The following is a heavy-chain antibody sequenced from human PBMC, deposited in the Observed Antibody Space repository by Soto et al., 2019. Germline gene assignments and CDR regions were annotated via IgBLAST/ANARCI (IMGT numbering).Heavy chain of an antibody. CDR3: AVQGDGDFDY. CDR1: GASIGTNNW. J-gene: IGHJ4*02. CDR2: VYHSGTT. V-gene: IGHV4-4*02. Sequence: QVQLQESGPGLVEPSGTLSLTCAVSGASIGTNNWCSWVRQPPGKGLEWIGEVYHSGTTNCNPSLKRRVTISIDHSKNQFSPRLTSSTTADTAVYYCAVQGDGDFDYWSQGTVVTVSS.